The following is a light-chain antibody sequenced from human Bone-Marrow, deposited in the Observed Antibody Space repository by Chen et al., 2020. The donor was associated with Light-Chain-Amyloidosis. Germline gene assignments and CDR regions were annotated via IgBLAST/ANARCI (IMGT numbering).Light chain of an antibody. J-gene: IGLJ2*01. V-gene: IGLV3-25*03. CDR3: QSAGICGSYGVI. Sequence: SYELTQPPSVSVSPGQTTRITCSGDDLPTKYAYWYQQKPGQAPVLVIHRDTGRPSGISERFSGSSSGTTATLTISGVQAEGEADYRCQSAGICGSYGVIFGGGTKLTVL. CDR2: RDT. CDR1: DLPTKY.